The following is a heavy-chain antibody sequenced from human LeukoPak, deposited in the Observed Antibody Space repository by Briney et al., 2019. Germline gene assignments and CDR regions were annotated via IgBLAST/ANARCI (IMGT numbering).Heavy chain of an antibody. D-gene: IGHD5-24*01. CDR1: GPTFSSYW. CDR2: IKEEGSEK. CDR3: ASVGGWLQFFGY. J-gene: IGHJ4*02. V-gene: IGHV3-7*01. Sequence: GGSLRLSCVASGPTFSSYWMTWARQAPGKGLEWVANIKEEGSEKYYVDCVKGRFTISRDNAKNSLYLQMNSLRAEDTAVYFCASVGGWLQFFGYWGQGTLVTVSS.